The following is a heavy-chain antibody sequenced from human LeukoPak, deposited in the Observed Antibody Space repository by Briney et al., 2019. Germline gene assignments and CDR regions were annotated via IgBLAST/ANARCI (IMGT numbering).Heavy chain of an antibody. Sequence: PSGTLSLTCAVSDVSIFSSTHWSWVRQPPGKGLEWIGQISPSGSSNYSPSLNSRVTISADTSKNQFSLKLSSVTAADTAVYYCARDLLAAAGPSWFDPWGQGTLVTVSS. V-gene: IGHV4-4*02. CDR3: ARDLLAAAGPSWFDP. CDR2: ISPSGSS. J-gene: IGHJ5*02. D-gene: IGHD6-13*01. CDR1: DVSIFSSTH.